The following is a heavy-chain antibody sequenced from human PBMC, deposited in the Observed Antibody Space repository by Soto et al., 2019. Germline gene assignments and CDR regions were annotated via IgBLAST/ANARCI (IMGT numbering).Heavy chain of an antibody. CDR2: ISYDGSNK. CDR1: GFTFSSYG. V-gene: IGHV3-30*03. Sequence: GGSLRLSCAASGFTFSSYGMHWVRQAPGKGLEWVAVISYDGSNKYYADSVKGRFTISRDNSKNTLYLQMNSLRAEDTAVYFCVRDRPGHSRSFWFASWGQGTLVTVSS. D-gene: IGHD6-6*01. J-gene: IGHJ5*01. CDR3: VRDRPGHSRSFWFAS.